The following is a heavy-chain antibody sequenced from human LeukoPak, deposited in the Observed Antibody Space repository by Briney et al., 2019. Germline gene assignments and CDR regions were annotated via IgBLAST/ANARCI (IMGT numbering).Heavy chain of an antibody. D-gene: IGHD3-3*01. V-gene: IGHV3-15*01. J-gene: IGHJ4*02. CDR1: RFTFSSYA. Sequence: GGSLRLSCAASRFTFSSYAMSWVRQAPGKGLEWVGRIKSKKDGEITDYAAPVKGRFTISRDDSKDTLYLQMNSLKTEDTAVYYCSTGGGVLRFLGGQGTLVTVSS. CDR3: STGGGVLRFL. CDR2: IKSKKDGEIT.